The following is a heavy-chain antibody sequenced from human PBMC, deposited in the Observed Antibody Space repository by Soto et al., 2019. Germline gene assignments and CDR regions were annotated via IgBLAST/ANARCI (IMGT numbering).Heavy chain of an antibody. CDR3: GKGAPGNPTGLFDP. CDR2: ISSSGGST. Sequence: GGSLRLSCVASGLTFSRYAMTWVRQAPGKGLEWVSAISSSGGSTYYADSVKGRFTISRDNSKDTLYLQMNSLSVDDTAVYYCGKGAPGNPTGLFDPWAQGALVTVSS. V-gene: IGHV3-23*01. CDR1: GLTFSRYA. D-gene: IGHD1-1*01. J-gene: IGHJ5*02.